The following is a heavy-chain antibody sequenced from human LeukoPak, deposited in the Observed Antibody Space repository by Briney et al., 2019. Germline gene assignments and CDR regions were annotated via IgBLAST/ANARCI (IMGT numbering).Heavy chain of an antibody. V-gene: IGHV3-66*01. CDR2: IYSGGST. D-gene: IGHD1-26*01. Sequence: GGSLRLSCAASGFTVSSNYMSWVRQAPGKGLEWVSVIYSGGSTYYADSVKGRFTISRDNSKNTLYLQMNSLRAEDTAVYYCAREPRQSGSYWADASDIWGQGTMVTVSS. J-gene: IGHJ3*02. CDR1: GFTVSSNY. CDR3: AREPRQSGSYWADASDI.